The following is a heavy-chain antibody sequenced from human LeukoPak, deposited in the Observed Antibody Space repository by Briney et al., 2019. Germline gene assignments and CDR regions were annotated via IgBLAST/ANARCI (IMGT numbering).Heavy chain of an antibody. J-gene: IGHJ4*02. Sequence: GRSLRLSCAASGFTFTSYAMNWVRQAPGQGLEWMGWINTNTGNPTYAQGFTGRFVFSLDTSVSTAYLQISSLKAEDTAVYYCARAQIGPSLDYWGQGTLVTVSS. V-gene: IGHV7-4-1*02. D-gene: IGHD3-22*01. CDR2: INTNTGNP. CDR3: ARAQIGPSLDY. CDR1: GFTFTSYA.